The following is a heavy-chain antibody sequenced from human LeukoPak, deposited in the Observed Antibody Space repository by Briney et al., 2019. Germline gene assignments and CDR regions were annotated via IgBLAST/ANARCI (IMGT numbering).Heavy chain of an antibody. CDR3: AGCSGGSCYCPRGEFCDFDI. Sequence: SVKVSCKASGGTFSSYAISWVRQAPGQGLEWMGGIIPIFGTANYAQKFQGRVTIITDDSTSTAYMELSSLRSEGTVVYSCAGCSGGSCYCPRGEFCDFDIWGQGTMVTVSS. J-gene: IGHJ3*02. V-gene: IGHV1-69*05. CDR1: GGTFSSYA. D-gene: IGHD2-15*01. CDR2: IIPIFGTA.